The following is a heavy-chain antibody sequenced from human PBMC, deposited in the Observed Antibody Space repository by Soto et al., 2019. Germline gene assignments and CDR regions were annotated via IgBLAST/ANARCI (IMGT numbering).Heavy chain of an antibody. J-gene: IGHJ5*02. CDR3: TRAQLGRNVGYWFAP. D-gene: IGHD1-1*01. CDR2: IRSKAYGGTT. Sequence: PGGSLRLSCTASGFTFGDYAMSWFRQAPGKGLEWVGFIRSKAYGGTTEYAASVKGRFTISRDDSKSIAYLQMNSLKTEDTAVYYCTRAQLGRNVGYWFAPWGQGTLVTVSS. V-gene: IGHV3-49*03. CDR1: GFTFGDYA.